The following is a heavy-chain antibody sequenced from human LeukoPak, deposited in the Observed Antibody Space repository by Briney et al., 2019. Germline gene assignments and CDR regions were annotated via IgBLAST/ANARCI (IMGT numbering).Heavy chain of an antibody. D-gene: IGHD1-20*01. CDR3: ARVTGTTAYYYYMDV. CDR1: GYTLTSYG. Sequence: ASVKVSCKASGYTLTSYGISWVRQAPGQGLEWMGWISAYNGNTNYAQKLQGRVTMTTDTSTSTAYMELRSLRSDDTAVYYCARVTGTTAYYYYMDVWGKGTTVTVSS. CDR2: ISAYNGNT. V-gene: IGHV1-18*01. J-gene: IGHJ6*03.